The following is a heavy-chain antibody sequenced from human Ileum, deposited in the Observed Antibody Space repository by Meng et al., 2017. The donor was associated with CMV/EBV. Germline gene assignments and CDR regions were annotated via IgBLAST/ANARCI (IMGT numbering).Heavy chain of an antibody. CDR2: ISSDGTVT. CDR1: GFTFSNYW. D-gene: IGHD2-2*01. J-gene: IGHJ4*02. V-gene: IGHV3-74*03. Sequence: GGSLRLSCVGSGFTFSNYWMHWARQVPGKGLVWVSRISSDGTVTTYADSVKGRFTISRDNSKNTLYLQMNSLRAEDTAVYYCAKDVARRYQLLSIFDYWGQGTLVTVSS. CDR3: AKDVARRYQLLSIFDY.